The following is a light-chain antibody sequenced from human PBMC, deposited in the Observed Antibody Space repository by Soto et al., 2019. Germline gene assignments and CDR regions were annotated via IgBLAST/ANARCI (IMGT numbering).Light chain of an antibody. V-gene: IGKV3-20*01. Sequence: GLPHNQGTLSLSPGERATLSCRASQSVSSSYLAWYQQKPGQAPRLLIYGASSRATGIPDRFSGSGSGTGFTLTISRLEPEDFAVYYCQPYASSPQVTFAEGTKVDI. CDR1: QSVSSSY. CDR2: GAS. J-gene: IGKJ1*01. CDR3: QPYASSPQVT.